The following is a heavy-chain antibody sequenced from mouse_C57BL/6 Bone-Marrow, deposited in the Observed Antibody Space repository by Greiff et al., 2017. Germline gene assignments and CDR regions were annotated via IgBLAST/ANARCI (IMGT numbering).Heavy chain of an antibody. CDR2: IDPENGDT. J-gene: IGHJ2*01. D-gene: IGHD2-3*01. CDR1: GFNIKDDY. V-gene: IGHV14-4*01. Sequence: EVQLQQSGAELVRPGASVKLSCTASGFNIKDDYMHWVKQRPEQGLEWIGWIDPENGDTEYASKFQGKATITADTSSNTAYLQLSSLTSEDTAVYYCTTGGYSGYWGQGTTLTVSS. CDR3: TTGGYSGY.